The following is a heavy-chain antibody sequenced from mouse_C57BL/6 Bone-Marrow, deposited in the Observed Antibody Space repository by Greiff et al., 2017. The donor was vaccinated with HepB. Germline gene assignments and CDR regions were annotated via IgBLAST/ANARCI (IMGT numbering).Heavy chain of an antibody. CDR3: ARRGYGYFEY. D-gene: IGHD1-1*01. CDR2: ISNLAYSI. CDR1: GFTFSDYG. Sequence: EVQGVESGGGLVQPGGSLKLSCAASGFTFSDYGMAWVRQAPRKGPEWVAFISNLAYSIYYADTVTGRFTIARENAKNTQYLELSSLRSEDTAMYYCARRGYGYFEYWGQGTTLTVAS. J-gene: IGHJ2*01. V-gene: IGHV5-15*01.